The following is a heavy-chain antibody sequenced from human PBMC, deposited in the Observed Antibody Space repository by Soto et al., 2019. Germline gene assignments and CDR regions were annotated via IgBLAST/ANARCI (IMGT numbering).Heavy chain of an antibody. J-gene: IGHJ6*02. V-gene: IGHV1-18*01. Sequence: ASVKVSCKASGYTFTSYGISWVRQAPGQGLEWMGWISANNGTTNYAQKFQGRVTITTDTSTSTAYMELSSLRSEDTAVYYCARDPPRIAARPGYYGMDVWGQGTTVTVSS. D-gene: IGHD6-6*01. CDR1: GYTFTSYG. CDR3: ARDPPRIAARPGYYGMDV. CDR2: ISANNGTT.